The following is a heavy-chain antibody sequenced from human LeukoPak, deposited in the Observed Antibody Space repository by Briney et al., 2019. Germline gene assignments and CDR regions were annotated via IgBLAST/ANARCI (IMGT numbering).Heavy chain of an antibody. CDR2: ISGSDGTT. V-gene: IGHV3-23*01. Sequence: GGSLRLSCAASGFTFSDYVMTWVRQPPGKGLEWVSSISGSDGTTSYADSVKGRFTISRDNSKNTLYLQMNSLRAEDTAVYYCARDRGYVDTAMVYYFDYWGQGTLVTVSS. J-gene: IGHJ4*02. CDR3: ARDRGYVDTAMVYYFDY. CDR1: GFTFSDYV. D-gene: IGHD5-18*01.